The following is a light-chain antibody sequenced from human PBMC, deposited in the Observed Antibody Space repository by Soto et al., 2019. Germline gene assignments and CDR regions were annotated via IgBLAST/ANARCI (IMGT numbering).Light chain of an antibody. CDR1: QGIANS. CDR3: QQYGGSPRT. Sequence: EIVLTQSPGPLSLSPGERASLSCRASQGIANSLAWYQQKPGQAPRLLIFGASNRATGIPDRFSGSGSGTDFTLTISRLEPEDFAVYHCQQYGGSPRTLGQGTKVERK. V-gene: IGKV3-20*01. J-gene: IGKJ1*01. CDR2: GAS.